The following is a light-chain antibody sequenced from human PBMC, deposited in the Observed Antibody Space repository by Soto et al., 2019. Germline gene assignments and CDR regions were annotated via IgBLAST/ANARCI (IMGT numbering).Light chain of an antibody. CDR2: ATS. J-gene: IGKJ3*01. CDR3: QKHNRAPLF. Sequence: IQLTRARSSLSACGVYRFTFTFRASQDIRNYLAWFQQKPGKVPRLLIYATSTLQSGVPSRFSGSGFGTDFTLTISSLQPEDVATYYCQKHNRAPLFFGPGTKVDIK. V-gene: IGKV1-27*01. CDR1: QDIRNY.